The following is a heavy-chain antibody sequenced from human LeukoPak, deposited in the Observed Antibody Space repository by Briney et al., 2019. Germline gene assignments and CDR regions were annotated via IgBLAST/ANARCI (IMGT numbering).Heavy chain of an antibody. J-gene: IGHJ4*02. CDR1: VYTFPGHY. Sequence: ASVKVSCKASVYTFPGHYMHWVRQAPGQGLEWMGWINPNSGGTNYAQKFQGRVTMTRDTSISTAYMELSRLRSDDTAVYYCAREHSSSSGKVFDYWGQGTLVTVSS. V-gene: IGHV1-2*02. D-gene: IGHD6-6*01. CDR3: AREHSSSSGKVFDY. CDR2: INPNSGGT.